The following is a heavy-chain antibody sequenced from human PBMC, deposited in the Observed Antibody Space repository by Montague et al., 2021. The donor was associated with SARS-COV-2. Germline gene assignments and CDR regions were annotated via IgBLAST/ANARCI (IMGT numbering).Heavy chain of an antibody. CDR3: ARDPSRSVGAFDI. Sequence: SLRLSFAASGFSVTDNYMHWVRQPPGKAPEWLSVTYFGGTTKYADSVKGRFTVSRDDSKNTLELQMNNLRTEDTAVFYCARDPSRSVGAFDIWGQGTMVTVSS. D-gene: IGHD3-16*01. J-gene: IGHJ3*02. CDR1: GFSVTDNY. V-gene: IGHV3-66*01. CDR2: TYFGGTT.